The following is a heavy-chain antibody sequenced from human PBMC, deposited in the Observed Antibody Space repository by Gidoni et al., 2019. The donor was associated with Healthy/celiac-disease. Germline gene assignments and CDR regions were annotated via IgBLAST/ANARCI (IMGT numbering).Heavy chain of an antibody. V-gene: IGHV4-34*01. J-gene: IGHJ4*02. CDR3: ARAEDWNFNY. CDR2: INHSGST. D-gene: IGHD1-7*01. Sequence: QVQLQQWGAGLLKPSETLSLTCAVYGGSFSGYYWSWIRQPPGKGLEWIGEINHSGSTNYNPSLKSRVTISVDTSKNQFSLKLSSVTAADTAVYYCARAEDWNFNYWGQGTLVTVSS. CDR1: GGSFSGYY.